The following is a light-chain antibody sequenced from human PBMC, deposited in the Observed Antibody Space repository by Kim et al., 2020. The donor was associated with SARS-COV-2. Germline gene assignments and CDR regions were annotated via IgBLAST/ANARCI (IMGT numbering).Light chain of an antibody. CDR2: DVS. J-gene: IGLJ2*01. Sequence: PEQSITISCTGTSSDVGGYNYVSWYQQHPGKAPKLMIYDVSNRPSGVSNRFSGSKSGNTASLTIFGLQAEDEADYYCSSYTSSSVVFGGGTQLTVL. V-gene: IGLV2-14*03. CDR1: SSDVGGYNY. CDR3: SSYTSSSVV.